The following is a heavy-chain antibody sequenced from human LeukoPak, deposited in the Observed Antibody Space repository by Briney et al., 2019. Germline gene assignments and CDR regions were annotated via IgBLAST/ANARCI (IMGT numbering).Heavy chain of an antibody. CDR1: GGSISSGGYY. CDR3: ARGRGSSWYYFDY. J-gene: IGHJ4*02. CDR2: IYYRGST. Sequence: SETLSLTCTVSGGSISSGGYYWSWIRQHPGKGLEWIGYIYYRGSTYYNPSVKSRVTTSVDTSKNQFSLKLSSLTAADTAVYYCARGRGSSWYYFDYWGQGTLVTVSS. D-gene: IGHD6-13*01. V-gene: IGHV4-31*02.